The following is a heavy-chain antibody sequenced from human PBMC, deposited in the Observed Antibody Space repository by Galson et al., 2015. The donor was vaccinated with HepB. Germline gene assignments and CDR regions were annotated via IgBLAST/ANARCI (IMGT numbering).Heavy chain of an antibody. D-gene: IGHD3-22*01. V-gene: IGHV3-53*01. J-gene: IGHJ4*02. CDR2: IYRGTNT. CDR3: AREVYYYDSSGYPITFDY. Sequence: SWVRQAPGRGLEWVSIIYRGTNTYYADSVKGRFTISRDNSKNTLYLQMNSLRAEDTAVYYCAREVYYYDSSGYPITFDYWGQGIPVTVSS.